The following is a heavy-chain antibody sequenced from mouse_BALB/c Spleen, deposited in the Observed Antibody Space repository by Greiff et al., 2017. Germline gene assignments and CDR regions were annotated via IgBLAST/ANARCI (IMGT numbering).Heavy chain of an antibody. CDR3: NYYGSYYAMDY. D-gene: IGHD1-1*01. V-gene: IGHV14-4*02. CDR2: IDPENGDT. Sequence: EVKLMESGAELVRSGASVKLSCTASGFNIKDYYMHWVKQRPEQGLEWIGWIDPENGDTEYAPKFQGKATMTADTSSNTAYLQLSSLTSEDTAVYYCNYYGSYYAMDYWGQGTSVTVSS. CDR1: GFNIKDYY. J-gene: IGHJ4*01.